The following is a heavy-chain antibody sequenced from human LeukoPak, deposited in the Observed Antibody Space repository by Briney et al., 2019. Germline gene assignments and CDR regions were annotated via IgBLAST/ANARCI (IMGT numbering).Heavy chain of an antibody. J-gene: IGHJ4*02. V-gene: IGHV1-69*13. CDR2: IIPIFGTA. D-gene: IGHD3-10*01. CDR3: ASPSGPYEGRFDY. Sequence: ASVKVSCKASGGTFSSYAISWVRQAPGQGLEWMGGIIPIFGTANYAQKFQGRVTITADASTSTAYMELSSLRSEDTAVYYCASPSGPYEGRFDYWGQGTLVTVSS. CDR1: GGTFSSYA.